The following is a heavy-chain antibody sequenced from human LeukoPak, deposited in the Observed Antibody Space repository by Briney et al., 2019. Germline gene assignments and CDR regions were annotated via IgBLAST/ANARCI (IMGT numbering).Heavy chain of an antibody. Sequence: GGSLRLSCAVSGFTFDDYAMYWVRQGPGKGLEWVSGISWKSDNVAYADSVKGRFTISRDNAKNSLYLQMNSLRAEDTALYYCARARRSSGPNFFDYWGQGTLVTVSS. J-gene: IGHJ4*02. D-gene: IGHD6-19*01. CDR3: ARARRSSGPNFFDY. V-gene: IGHV3-9*01. CDR2: ISWKSDNV. CDR1: GFTFDDYA.